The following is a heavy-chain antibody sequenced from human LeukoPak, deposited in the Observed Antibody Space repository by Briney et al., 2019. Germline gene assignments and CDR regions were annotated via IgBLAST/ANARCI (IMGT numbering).Heavy chain of an antibody. CDR2: IGTAGDT. Sequence: GGSLRLSCAASGFTFSTYDMHWVRQPTGKGLEWVSTIGTAGDTYYPGSVKDRFIISRDNAKNSLYLQMDSLRARDTAVYYCARLVVGEAHDGFDIWGQGTMVTVSS. V-gene: IGHV3-13*04. D-gene: IGHD2-21*01. J-gene: IGHJ3*02. CDR3: ARLVVGEAHDGFDI. CDR1: GFTFSTYD.